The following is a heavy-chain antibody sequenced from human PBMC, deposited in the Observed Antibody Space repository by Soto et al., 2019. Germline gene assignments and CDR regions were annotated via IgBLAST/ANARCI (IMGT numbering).Heavy chain of an antibody. CDR1: GFTFSSYA. Sequence: PGGSLRLSCAASGFTFSSYAMSWVRQAPGKGLECVSGISYSGGSTYYADSVKGRFTISRDNSKNTLYLQMTSLTPDDTGVYYCTTSNLGVDFWGPGTLVTVSS. J-gene: IGHJ4*02. CDR2: ISYSGGST. D-gene: IGHD2-15*01. CDR3: TTSNLGVDF. V-gene: IGHV3-23*01.